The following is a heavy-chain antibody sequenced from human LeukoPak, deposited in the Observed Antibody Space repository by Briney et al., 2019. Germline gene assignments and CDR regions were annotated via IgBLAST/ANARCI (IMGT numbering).Heavy chain of an antibody. J-gene: IGHJ4*02. CDR3: TTDLIAVADDDY. Sequence: GGSLRLSCAASGFTFSNAWMNWVRQAPGKGLEWVGRIKSKTDGETTDYAAPVKGRFTISRDDSKNALYLQMNSLKTEDTAVYYCTTDLIAVADDDYWGQGTLVTVSS. CDR2: IKSKTDGETT. D-gene: IGHD6-19*01. V-gene: IGHV3-15*01. CDR1: GFTFSNAW.